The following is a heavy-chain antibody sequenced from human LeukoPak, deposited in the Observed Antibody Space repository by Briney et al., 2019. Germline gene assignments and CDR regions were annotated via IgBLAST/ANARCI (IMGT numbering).Heavy chain of an antibody. CDR1: GFTFSVYF. D-gene: IGHD4-17*01. Sequence: GGSLRLSCAASGFTFSVYFMHSVRQAPGKGLEWVSGISWNSGSIGYADSVKGRFTISRGNAKNSLYLQMNSLRAEDTALYYCANNVGYGMVGSTVTNYNTDVWGKGTTVTVSS. CDR2: ISWNSGSI. CDR3: ANNVGYGMVGSTVTNYNTDV. V-gene: IGHV3-9*01. J-gene: IGHJ6*03.